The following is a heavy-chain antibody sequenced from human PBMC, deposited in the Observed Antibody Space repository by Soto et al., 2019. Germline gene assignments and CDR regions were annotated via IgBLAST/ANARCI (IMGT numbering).Heavy chain of an antibody. J-gene: IGHJ4*02. Sequence: GPSVKVSCKASGYTFTSYAMHWVRQAPGQRLEWMGWINAGNGNTKYSQKFQGRVTITRDTSASTAYMELSSLRSEDTAMYYCGRIIGYSSGSIPPPFDYWGQGTLVTVSS. CDR3: GRIIGYSSGSIPPPFDY. V-gene: IGHV1-3*01. CDR2: INAGNGNT. CDR1: GYTFTSYA. D-gene: IGHD6-19*01.